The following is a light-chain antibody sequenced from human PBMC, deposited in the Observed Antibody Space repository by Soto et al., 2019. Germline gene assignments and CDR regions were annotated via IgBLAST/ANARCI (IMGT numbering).Light chain of an antibody. V-gene: IGLV2-14*01. CDR3: PSYTSSSPVV. CDR2: DVS. CDR1: SSDVGGYNY. J-gene: IGLJ2*01. Sequence: QSALTQPASVSGSPGQSITISCTGTSSDVGGYNYVSWYQQHPGKAPKLMIYDVSNRPSGVSTRFSGSKSGNTASLTISGLQAEDDADYYCPSYTSSSPVVFAAGTKLNVL.